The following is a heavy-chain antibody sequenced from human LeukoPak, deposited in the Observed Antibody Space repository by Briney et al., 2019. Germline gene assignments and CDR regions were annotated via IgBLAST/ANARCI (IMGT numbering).Heavy chain of an antibody. CDR3: ASSYYDSSGYYPGAFDI. D-gene: IGHD3-22*01. V-gene: IGHV1-69*02. Sequence: ASVKLSCKASGGTFSSYTISWVRQAPGQALEWMGRIIPILGIANYAQKFQGRVTITADKSTSTAYMELTSLRSADTAVYYCASSYYDSSGYYPGAFDIWGQGTMVTVSS. J-gene: IGHJ3*02. CDR1: GGTFSSYT. CDR2: IIPILGIA.